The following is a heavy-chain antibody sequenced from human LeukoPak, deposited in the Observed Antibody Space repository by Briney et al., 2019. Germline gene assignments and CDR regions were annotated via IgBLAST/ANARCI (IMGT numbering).Heavy chain of an antibody. D-gene: IGHD1-26*01. Sequence: PGGSLRLSCAASGFTFSSYSMNWVRQAPGKGLEWVSSISSSSSYIYYADSVKGRLTISRDNAKNSLYLQMNSLRAEDTAVYYCARGELLRLYYYYMDVWGKGTTVTVSS. J-gene: IGHJ6*03. CDR3: ARGELLRLYYYYMDV. CDR2: ISSSSSYI. V-gene: IGHV3-21*01. CDR1: GFTFSSYS.